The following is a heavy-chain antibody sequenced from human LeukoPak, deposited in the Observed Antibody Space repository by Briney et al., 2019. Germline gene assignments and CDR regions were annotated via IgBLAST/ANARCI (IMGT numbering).Heavy chain of an antibody. J-gene: IGHJ4*02. CDR3: AGRSYSSGFYYFDY. CDR1: GGSVSSGSYY. D-gene: IGHD6-25*01. CDR2: IYYSGST. Sequence: TPSESLSLTCSVSGGSVSSGSYYWSWIRQPPGKGLEWIGYIYYSGSTNYNPSLKSRVTISVDTSKNQFSLKLSSVTAADTAVYYCAGRSYSSGFYYFDYWGQGTLVTVSS. V-gene: IGHV4-61*01.